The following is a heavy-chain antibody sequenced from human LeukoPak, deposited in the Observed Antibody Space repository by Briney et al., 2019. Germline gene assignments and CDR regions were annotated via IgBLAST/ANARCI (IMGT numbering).Heavy chain of an antibody. CDR3: ATGLPSAYEI. CDR1: AFTFTNYW. CDR2: IKGDGIST. V-gene: IGHV3-74*01. D-gene: IGHD2-21*02. J-gene: IGHJ3*02. Sequence: PGGSLRLSCAASAFTFTNYWMHWVRQAPGKGLVWVSRIKGDGISTIYADSVKGRFTISRDNAMKTLYLQMNSLRAEDTAVYYCATGLPSAYEIWGQGTMVTVSS.